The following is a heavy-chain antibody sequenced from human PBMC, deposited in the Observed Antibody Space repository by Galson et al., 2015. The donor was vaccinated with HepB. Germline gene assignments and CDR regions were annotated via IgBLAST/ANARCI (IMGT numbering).Heavy chain of an antibody. V-gene: IGHV1-8*01. D-gene: IGHD3-10*01. CDR1: GYTFTSHD. CDR2: MTPSSGHT. Sequence: SVKVSCKASGYTFTSHDINWVRQVAGQGLEWLGWMTPSSGHTGYSQRFQGRVTMTRDTSMSTAYMELTSLTSEDTAVYYCARALPGYHYGSGTDYWGQGALVTVSS. CDR3: ARALPGYHYGSGTDY. J-gene: IGHJ4*02.